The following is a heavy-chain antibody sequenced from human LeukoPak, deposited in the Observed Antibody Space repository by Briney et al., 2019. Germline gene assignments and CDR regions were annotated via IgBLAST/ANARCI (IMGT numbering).Heavy chain of an antibody. Sequence: GGSLRLSCAASGFTFSSYWMNWARQAPGKGLEWVASINHNGNVNYYVDSVKGRFTISRDNAKNSLYLQMSNLRAEDTAVYYCARNHGVPGNPFDYWGQGTLVTVSS. CDR3: ARNHGVPGNPFDY. V-gene: IGHV3-7*03. CDR1: GFTFSSYW. CDR2: INHNGNVN. D-gene: IGHD1-14*01. J-gene: IGHJ4*02.